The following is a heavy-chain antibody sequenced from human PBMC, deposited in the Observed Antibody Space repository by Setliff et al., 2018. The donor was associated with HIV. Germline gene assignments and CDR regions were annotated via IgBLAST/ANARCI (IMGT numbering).Heavy chain of an antibody. D-gene: IGHD1-26*01. CDR1: GGSFSGYY. CDR2: INHSGST. V-gene: IGHV4-34*01. CDR3: AGGPGTTSIDY. Sequence: KPSETLSLTCAVYGGSFSGYYRSWIRQPPGKGLEWIGEINHSGSTNYNMSLWSRVTISLDASRNQFSLELISVTAADTAVYYCAGGPGTTSIDYWAQGTLVTVSS. J-gene: IGHJ4*02.